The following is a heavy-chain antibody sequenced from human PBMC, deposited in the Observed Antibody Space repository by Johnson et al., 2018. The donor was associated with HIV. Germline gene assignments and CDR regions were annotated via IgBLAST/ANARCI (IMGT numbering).Heavy chain of an antibody. CDR2: IWYDGSNK. Sequence: QEQLVESGGGVVQPGGSLRLSCTASGFTFSSYGIHWVRQAPGKGLEWVALIWYDGSNKYYADSVKGRFTISRDNSKNTLYLQMNSLRAEDTAVYYCAKDLFTEREDDAFDIWGQGTMVTVSS. J-gene: IGHJ3*02. V-gene: IGHV3-33*06. D-gene: IGHD1-26*01. CDR1: GFTFSSYG. CDR3: AKDLFTEREDDAFDI.